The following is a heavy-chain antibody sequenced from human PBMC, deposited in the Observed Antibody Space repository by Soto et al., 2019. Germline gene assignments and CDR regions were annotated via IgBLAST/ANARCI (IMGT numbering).Heavy chain of an antibody. CDR2: IYYSGST. V-gene: IGHV4-31*03. D-gene: IGHD2-8*01. CDR3: ARRNADIVLMVYTWGWFDP. Sequence: SETLSLTCTVSGGSISSGGYYWSWIRQHPGKGLEWIGYIYYSGSTYYNPSLKSRVTISVDTSKNQFSLKLSSVTAADTAVYYCARRNADIVLMVYTWGWFDPWGQGTLVTVSS. CDR1: GGSISSGGYY. J-gene: IGHJ5*02.